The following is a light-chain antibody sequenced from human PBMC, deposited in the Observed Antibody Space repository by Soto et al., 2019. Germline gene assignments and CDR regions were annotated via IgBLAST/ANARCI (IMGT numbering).Light chain of an antibody. CDR3: AAWDGSLNVV. CDR2: SNN. V-gene: IGLV1-44*01. Sequence: QSVLTQPPSASGTPGQRVTISCSGSSSNIGSNTVNWYQQLPGTAPKLLIYSNNQRPSGVPDRFSGSKSGTSASLAITGLQSEDEDDYYCAAWDGSLNVVYGGGTKLTVL. J-gene: IGLJ2*01. CDR1: SSNIGSNT.